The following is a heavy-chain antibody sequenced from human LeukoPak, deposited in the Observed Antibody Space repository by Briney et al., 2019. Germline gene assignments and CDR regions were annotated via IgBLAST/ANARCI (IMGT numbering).Heavy chain of an antibody. Sequence: ASVKVSCKASGYSFTGFYIHWVRQAPGQGLEWMGRMNPSNGNTDFAQNFQGRVTMTRDTSITTACMELSSLTSDDTAVYYCTRDLGGALAWFDPWGQGTLVTVSS. J-gene: IGHJ5*02. D-gene: IGHD2-21*01. CDR2: MNPSNGNT. CDR3: TRDLGGALAWFDP. V-gene: IGHV1-2*06. CDR1: GYSFTGFY.